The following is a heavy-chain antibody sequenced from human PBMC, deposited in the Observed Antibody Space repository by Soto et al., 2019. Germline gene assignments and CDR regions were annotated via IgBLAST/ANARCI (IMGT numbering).Heavy chain of an antibody. V-gene: IGHV3-30-3*01. CDR3: ARSLCGGDCYGYFDY. D-gene: IGHD2-21*02. CDR1: GFTFSSYA. J-gene: IGHJ4*02. CDR2: ISYDGSNK. Sequence: GGSLRLSCAASGFTFSSYAMHWVRQAPGKGLEWVAVISYDGSNKYYADSVKGRFTISRDNSKNTLYLQMNSLRAEDTAVYYCARSLCGGDCYGYFDYWGQGTLVTVSS.